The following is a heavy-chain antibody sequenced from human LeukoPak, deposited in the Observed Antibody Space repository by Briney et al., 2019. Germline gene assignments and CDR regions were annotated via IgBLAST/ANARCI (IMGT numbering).Heavy chain of an antibody. V-gene: IGHV4-59*08. CDR1: GGSISSYY. CDR2: IYYSGST. CDR3: ARGRIDMILFDY. Sequence: SETLSLTCTVSGGSISSYYWSWIRQPPGKGLEWIGYIYYSGSTNYNPSLKSRVTISVDTSKNQFSLKLSSVTAADTAVYYCARGRIDMILFDYWGQGTLVTVSS. J-gene: IGHJ4*02. D-gene: IGHD3-16*01.